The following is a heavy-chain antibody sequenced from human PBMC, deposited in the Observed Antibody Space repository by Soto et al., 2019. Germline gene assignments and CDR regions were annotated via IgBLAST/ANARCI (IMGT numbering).Heavy chain of an antibody. CDR1: GGSFSGYY. D-gene: IGHD4-17*01. V-gene: IGHV4-34*01. CDR3: ARGRTTKNWLDP. Sequence: SETLSLTCAVYGGSFSGYYWSWIRQPPGKGLEWIGEINHSGSTNYNPSLKSRVTISVDTSKNQFSLKLSSVTAADTAVYYCARGRTTKNWLDPWGQGTLVTVSS. CDR2: INHSGST. J-gene: IGHJ5*02.